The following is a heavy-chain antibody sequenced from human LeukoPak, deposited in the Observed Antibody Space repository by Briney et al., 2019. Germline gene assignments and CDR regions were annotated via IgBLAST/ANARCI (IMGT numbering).Heavy chain of an antibody. V-gene: IGHV1-18*01. Sequence: ASVKVSCKASGYTFTSYGISWVRQAPGQGLEWMGWISAYNGNTNYAQKLQGRVTMTTDTSTSTAYMELRSLRSDDTAVYYCARVPSRPNSYYYDSGGYFDYWGQGTLVTVSS. D-gene: IGHD3-22*01. CDR3: ARVPSRPNSYYYDSGGYFDY. CDR1: GYTFTSYG. J-gene: IGHJ4*02. CDR2: ISAYNGNT.